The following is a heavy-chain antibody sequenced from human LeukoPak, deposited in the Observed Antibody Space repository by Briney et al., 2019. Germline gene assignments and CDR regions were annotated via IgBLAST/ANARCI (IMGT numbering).Heavy chain of an antibody. CDR2: IYHSGTY. Sequence: SGTASLTCTGTGGSISGRDYYWVWIRQPPGKEMEWIGHIYHSGTYYFNPSLKSRVTISVDTSKNQFSLKLTSVTASDTAVYYCAREALIHEIVVVRKTDAFDIWGQGTMVTVSS. CDR1: GGSISGRDYY. V-gene: IGHV4-39*07. D-gene: IGHD3-22*01. CDR3: AREALIHEIVVVRKTDAFDI. J-gene: IGHJ3*02.